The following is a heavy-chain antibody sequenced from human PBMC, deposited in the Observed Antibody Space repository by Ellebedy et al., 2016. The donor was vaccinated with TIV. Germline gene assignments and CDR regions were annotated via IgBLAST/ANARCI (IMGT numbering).Heavy chain of an antibody. D-gene: IGHD3-10*01. Sequence: GGSLRFSCAASGFTLSSYSMNWVRQAPGKGLEWVSYISGSSNTIYYADSVKGRFTIFRDNAKNSLYLQMNILRDEDTAVYYCARYGFGEYRSYFFDSWGQGTLVTVSS. V-gene: IGHV3-48*02. CDR1: GFTLSSYS. CDR2: ISGSSNTI. J-gene: IGHJ4*02. CDR3: ARYGFGEYRSYFFDS.